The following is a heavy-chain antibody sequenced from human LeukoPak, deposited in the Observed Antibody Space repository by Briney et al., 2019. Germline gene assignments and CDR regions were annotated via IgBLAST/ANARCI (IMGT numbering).Heavy chain of an antibody. D-gene: IGHD5-18*01. CDR1: GFTFSSYG. J-gene: IGHJ3*02. CDR3: ARDRIELGGGIFDI. V-gene: IGHV3-30*03. CDR2: ISYDGSNK. Sequence: GGSLRLSCAASGFTFSSYGMHWVRQAPGKGLEWVAVISYDGSNKYYADSVKGRFTISRDNSKNTLYLQMNSLRAEDTAVYYCARDRIELGGGIFDIWGQGTMVIISS.